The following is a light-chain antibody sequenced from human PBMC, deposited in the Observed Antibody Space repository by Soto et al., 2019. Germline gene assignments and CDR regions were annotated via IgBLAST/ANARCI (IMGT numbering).Light chain of an antibody. Sequence: EIVLTKSPGTLSLSPGERATLSCRASQSVSSSYLAWYQQKPGQAPRLLIYGASNRATGIPDRFSGSGSGTDFTLTISRLEPEDFAVYYCQQYGSSGTFGQGTKVDIK. J-gene: IGKJ1*01. V-gene: IGKV3-20*01. CDR1: QSVSSSY. CDR3: QQYGSSGT. CDR2: GAS.